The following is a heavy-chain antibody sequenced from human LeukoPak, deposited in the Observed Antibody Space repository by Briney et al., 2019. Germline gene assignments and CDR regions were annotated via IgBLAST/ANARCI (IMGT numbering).Heavy chain of an antibody. CDR3: ARLTITGTERGYMYV. J-gene: IGHJ6*03. CDR2: IYYSGNT. V-gene: IGHV4-39*01. CDR1: GGSINSDIYS. D-gene: IGHD1-7*01. Sequence: SETLSLTCTVSGGSINSDIYSWGWIRQPPGKGLEWIGTIYYSGNTYYNPSLDSRVTISVDTSKNQFSLKLSSVTAADTAVYYCARLTITGTERGYMYVWGKGTTVTVSS.